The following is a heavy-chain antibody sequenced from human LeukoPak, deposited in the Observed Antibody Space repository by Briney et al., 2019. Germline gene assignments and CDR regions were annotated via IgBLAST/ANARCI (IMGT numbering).Heavy chain of an antibody. CDR3: ARDPIAGVNDGVDY. V-gene: IGHV3-53*01. CDR2: IYSGGST. D-gene: IGHD4-23*01. Sequence: PGGSLRLSCAASGFTVSSNYMSWVRQAPGKGLEWVSVIYSGGSTYYADSVKGRFTISRDNSKNTLYLQMNSLRAEDTAVYYCARDPIAGVNDGVDYWGQGTLVTVSS. CDR1: GFTVSSNY. J-gene: IGHJ4*02.